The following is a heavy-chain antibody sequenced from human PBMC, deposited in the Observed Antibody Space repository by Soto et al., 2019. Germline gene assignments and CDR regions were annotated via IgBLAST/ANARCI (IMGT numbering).Heavy chain of an antibody. D-gene: IGHD2-21*02. CDR3: ARDLWGYCGADCYPLDV. J-gene: IGHJ6*02. CDR2: MYNTGST. CDR1: GDSIDSDY. Sequence: PSDTLSLTCAVYGDSIDSDYCGWIRKPPGKGLEWIGYMYNTGSTIYNPSLKSRVTISVDTSKNQFSLKLNSVTAADTAVYYCARDLWGYCGADCYPLDVWGQGTTVTVS. V-gene: IGHV4-59*01.